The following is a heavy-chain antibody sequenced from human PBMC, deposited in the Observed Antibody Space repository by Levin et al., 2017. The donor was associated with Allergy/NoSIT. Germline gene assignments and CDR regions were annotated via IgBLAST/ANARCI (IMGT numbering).Heavy chain of an antibody. Sequence: GGSLRLSCAASGFTFSDHYMDWVRQPPGKGLEWVGRIRDKTKTYTTEYAASVKGRFSISRDDSKNSLYLQMNDLKAEDTAVYYCARGRTGSGRDFDMWGQGTMVTVSS. D-gene: IGHD4-17*01. CDR3: ARGRTGSGRDFDM. CDR2: IRDKTKTYTT. V-gene: IGHV3-72*01. CDR1: GFTFSDHY. J-gene: IGHJ3*02.